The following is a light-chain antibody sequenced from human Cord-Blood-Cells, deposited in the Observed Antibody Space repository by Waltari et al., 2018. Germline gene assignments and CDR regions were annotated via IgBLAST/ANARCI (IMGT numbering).Light chain of an antibody. CDR2: GAS. Sequence: EIVLTQSPGTLSLSPGERATLSCRASQSVSSSYLAWYQQKPGQAPRLLIYGASSRATGIPDRFSGIGSVTDFTLTISRLEPEDFAVYYWQQYGSSPPYTFGQGTKLEIK. J-gene: IGKJ2*01. V-gene: IGKV3-20*01. CDR3: QQYGSSPPYT. CDR1: QSVSSSY.